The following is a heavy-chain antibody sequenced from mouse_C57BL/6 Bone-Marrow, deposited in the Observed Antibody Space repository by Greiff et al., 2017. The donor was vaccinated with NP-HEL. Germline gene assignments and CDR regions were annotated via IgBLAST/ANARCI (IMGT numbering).Heavy chain of an antibody. Sequence: DVKLVESGGGLVKPGGSLKLSCAASGFTFSSYAMSWVRQTPEKRLEWVATISDGGSYTYYPDNVKGRFTISRDNAKNNLYLQMSHLKSEDTAMYYCARDPSYGNYRGYFDVWGTGTTVTVSS. V-gene: IGHV5-4*01. J-gene: IGHJ1*03. CDR2: ISDGGSYT. CDR1: GFTFSSYA. CDR3: ARDPSYGNYRGYFDV. D-gene: IGHD2-1*01.